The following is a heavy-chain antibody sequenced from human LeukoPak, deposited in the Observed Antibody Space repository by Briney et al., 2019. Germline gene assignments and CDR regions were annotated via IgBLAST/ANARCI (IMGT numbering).Heavy chain of an antibody. D-gene: IGHD1-26*01. CDR3: TAGSYYSPDY. Sequence: GGSLRLSCAASGFTVSSNYMSWVRQAPGKGLEWVAVIYSGGSTYYADSVKGRFTISRDNSKNTLYLQMNSLRAEDTAVYYCTAGSYYSPDYWGQGTLVTVSS. J-gene: IGHJ4*02. CDR1: GFTVSSNY. CDR2: IYSGGST. V-gene: IGHV3-53*01.